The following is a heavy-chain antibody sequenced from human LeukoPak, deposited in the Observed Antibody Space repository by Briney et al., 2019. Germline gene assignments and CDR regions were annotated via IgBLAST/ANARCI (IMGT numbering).Heavy chain of an antibody. CDR2: IYYRGST. Sequence: SETLSLTCTVSGGSISSYYWSWIRQPPGKGLEWIGDIYYRGSTYYSPSLKSRVSISIDTSNNQFSLTLNSVTAADTALYFCARRRYYDSTGYLDWGQGTLVTVSS. CDR3: ARRRYYDSTGYLD. CDR1: GGSISSYY. V-gene: IGHV4-59*08. J-gene: IGHJ1*01. D-gene: IGHD3-22*01.